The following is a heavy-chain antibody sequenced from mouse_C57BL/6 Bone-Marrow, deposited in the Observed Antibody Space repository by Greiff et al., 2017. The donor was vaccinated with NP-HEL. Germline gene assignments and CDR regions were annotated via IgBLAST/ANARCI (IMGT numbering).Heavy chain of an antibody. Sequence: EVKLVESGGGLVKPGGSLKLSCAASGFTFSSYAMSWVRQTPEQRLEWVATISDGGSYTYYPDNVKGRFTFSRDNDKNNLYLQMSHLRSEDTAMYYCAREARIATVVAPDYWGQGTTLTVSS. CDR1: GFTFSSYA. D-gene: IGHD1-1*01. CDR2: ISDGGSYT. V-gene: IGHV5-4*01. CDR3: AREARIATVVAPDY. J-gene: IGHJ2*01.